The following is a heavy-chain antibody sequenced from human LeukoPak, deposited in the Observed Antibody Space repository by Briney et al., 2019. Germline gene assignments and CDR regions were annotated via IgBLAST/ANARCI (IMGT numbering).Heavy chain of an antibody. V-gene: IGHV3-23*01. J-gene: IGHJ4*02. CDR2: IRDSGVST. CDR3: ARDMYCSSTSCHTVFDY. D-gene: IGHD2-2*01. CDR1: GFTFSNYA. Sequence: PGGSLRLSCAASGFTFSNYAMNWVRQAPGKGLEWVSSIRDSGVSTYYADSVKGRFTISRDNAKNSLYLQMNSLRAEDTALYYCARDMYCSSTSCHTVFDYWGQGTLVTVSS.